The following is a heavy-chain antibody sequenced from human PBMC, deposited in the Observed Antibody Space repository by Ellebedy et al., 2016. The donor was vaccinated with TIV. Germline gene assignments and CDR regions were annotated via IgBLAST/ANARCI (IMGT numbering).Heavy chain of an antibody. V-gene: IGHV4-61*02. CDR1: GGSISSTTYH. Sequence: LRLXCTVSGGSISSTTYHWSSIRQPAGQGLVWIGRIITSGSADYNPSLKSRVTMSVDTSKNQVSLKLSSVTAADTAMYYCARRWRDYSSPGFDPWGQGTLVTVSS. CDR3: ARRWRDYSSPGFDP. CDR2: IITSGSA. J-gene: IGHJ5*02. D-gene: IGHD6-13*01.